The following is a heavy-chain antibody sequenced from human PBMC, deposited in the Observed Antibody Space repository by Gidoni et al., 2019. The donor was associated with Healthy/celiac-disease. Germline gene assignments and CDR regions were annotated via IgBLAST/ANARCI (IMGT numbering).Heavy chain of an antibody. Sequence: EVQLVESGGGLVQPGGSLRLPCAASGFTFSSYAMSWVRQAPGKGLEWVSAISGSGGSTYYADSVKGRFTISRDNSKNTLYLQMNSLRAEDTAVYYCASNGASNRGYYNYWGQGTLVTVSS. CDR3: ASNGASNRGYYNY. D-gene: IGHD3-22*01. CDR1: GFTFSSYA. CDR2: ISGSGGST. J-gene: IGHJ4*02. V-gene: IGHV3-23*04.